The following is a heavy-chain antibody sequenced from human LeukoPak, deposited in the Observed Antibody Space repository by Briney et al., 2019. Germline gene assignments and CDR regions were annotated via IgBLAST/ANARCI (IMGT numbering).Heavy chain of an antibody. CDR1: GGSISSGSYY. CDR2: IYTSGST. CDR3: ARVPLIETSRGYFQH. Sequence: SETLSLTCTVSGGSISSGSYYWSWIRQPAGKGLEWIGRIYTSGSTNYNPSLKSRVTISVDTSKNQFSLKLSSVTAADTAVYYCARVPLIETSRGYFQHWGQGTLVTVSS. J-gene: IGHJ1*01. D-gene: IGHD2-21*01. V-gene: IGHV4-61*02.